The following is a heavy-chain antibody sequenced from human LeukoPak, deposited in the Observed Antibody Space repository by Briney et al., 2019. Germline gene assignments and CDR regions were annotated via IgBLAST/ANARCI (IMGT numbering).Heavy chain of an antibody. V-gene: IGHV4-34*01. CDR1: GGSFSGYY. Sequence: SETLSLTCAVYGGSFSGYYWSWIRQPPGKGLEWIGEINHSGSTNYNPSLKSRVTISVDTSKNQFSLKLSSVTAADTAVYYCARDYGGVIHYDYWGQGTLVTVSS. CDR3: ARDYGGVIHYDY. D-gene: IGHD3-16*02. J-gene: IGHJ4*02. CDR2: INHSGST.